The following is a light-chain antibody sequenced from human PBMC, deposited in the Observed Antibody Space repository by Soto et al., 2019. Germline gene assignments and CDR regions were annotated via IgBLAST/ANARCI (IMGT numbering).Light chain of an antibody. CDR2: GAS. Sequence: DIQVTRSPSSVSPSVGDSVTITCRASQDIAGYLAWYQHKPGRTPEXLIHGASRLQSGVPSRFSVSGSGTDGTLTIGSLQPEDGETYDGQQSYSTPITFGQGTRLEIK. CDR3: QQSYSTPIT. V-gene: IGKV1-39*01. J-gene: IGKJ5*01. CDR1: QDIAGY.